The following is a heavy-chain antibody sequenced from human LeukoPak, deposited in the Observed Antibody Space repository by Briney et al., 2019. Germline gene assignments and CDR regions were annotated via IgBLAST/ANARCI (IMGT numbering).Heavy chain of an antibody. D-gene: IGHD3-16*01. CDR3: ARALSHCLDY. J-gene: IGHJ4*02. Sequence: PGGSLRLSCVVSGFNFSNYWMNWVRHAPGKGLEWVANIKHDGSEKYYVDSVKGRFSISRDNAKKSLYLQMNSLRAEDTAVYYCARALSHCLDYWGQGTLVTVSS. CDR2: IKHDGSEK. V-gene: IGHV3-7*01. CDR1: GFNFSNYW.